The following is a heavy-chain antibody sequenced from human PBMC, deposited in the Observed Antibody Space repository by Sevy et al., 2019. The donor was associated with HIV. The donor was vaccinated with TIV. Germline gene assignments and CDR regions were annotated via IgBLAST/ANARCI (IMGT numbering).Heavy chain of an antibody. CDR2: IDYSGIT. J-gene: IGHJ3*02. V-gene: IGHV4-39*01. CDR1: GGSISSSSYY. CDR3: ARHAPISISGWDADAFDI. D-gene: IGHD6-19*01. Sequence: SETLSLTCTVSGGSISSSSYYWGWIRQPPGKGLEWIGSIDYSGITYYNPSLKSRVTISVDTSKNQFSLKLSSVTAADKTVYYCARHAPISISGWDADAFDIXGEGTMVTVSS.